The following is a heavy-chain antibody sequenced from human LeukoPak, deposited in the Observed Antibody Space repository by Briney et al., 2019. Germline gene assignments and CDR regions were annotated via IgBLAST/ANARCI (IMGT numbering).Heavy chain of an antibody. D-gene: IGHD2-15*01. CDR3: ARAGVVNSQTFDY. CDR1: GDSVSSNSAT. CDR2: TYYRSKWYN. J-gene: IGHJ4*02. Sequence: SQTLSLTCAISGDSVSSNSATWNWIRQSPSRGLEWLGRTYYRSKWYNDYAVSVKSRITTNPDTSKNQFTLQLNSVTPEDTAVYYCARAGVVNSQTFDYWGQGTLVTVSS. V-gene: IGHV6-1*01.